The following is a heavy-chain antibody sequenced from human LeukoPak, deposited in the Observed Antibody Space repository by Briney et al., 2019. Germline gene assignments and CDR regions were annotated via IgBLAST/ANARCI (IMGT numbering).Heavy chain of an antibody. D-gene: IGHD3-10*01. Sequence: GGSLRLSCAASGFTFSSYAMHWVRQAPGKGLEYVSAISSNGGSTYYANSVKGRFTISRDNSKNTLYLQMGSLRAEDMAVYYCAAHYGSGSYYSDYWGQGTLVTVPS. V-gene: IGHV3-64*01. CDR1: GFTFSSYA. CDR3: AAHYGSGSYYSDY. J-gene: IGHJ4*02. CDR2: ISSNGGST.